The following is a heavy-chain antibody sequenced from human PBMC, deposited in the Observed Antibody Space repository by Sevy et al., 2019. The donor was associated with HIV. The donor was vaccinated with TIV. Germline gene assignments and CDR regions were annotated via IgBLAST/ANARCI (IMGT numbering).Heavy chain of an antibody. CDR2: IYYTGST. CDR1: SGSISSNTYY. CDR3: TRLVYGDHVNYFDP. V-gene: IGHV4-39*01. Sequence: SETLSLTCTVSSGSISSNTYYWGWIRQPPGKGLEWIGTIYYTGSTYYSPSLKSRVSISVNTSKNQLSLKLISVTAADTAVYYCTRLVYGDHVNYFDPWGQGTLVTVSS. J-gene: IGHJ5*02. D-gene: IGHD4-17*01.